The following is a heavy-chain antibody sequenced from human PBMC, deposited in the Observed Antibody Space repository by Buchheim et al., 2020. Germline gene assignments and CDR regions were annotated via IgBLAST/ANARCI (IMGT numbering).Heavy chain of an antibody. CDR1: GFTFSRSA. D-gene: IGHD2-15*01. V-gene: IGHV3-23*01. CDR2: SIGAGGST. CDR3: AKKSGQIEN. J-gene: IGHJ4*02. Sequence: VQLLGSGGGLVQPGGSLRLSCAASGFTFSRSAMSWVRQAPGKGLEWVSSIGAGGSTYYTDSVKGRFTISRDNSKNTLYLQMNSLRAEDTAVYYCAKKSGQIENWGQGTL.